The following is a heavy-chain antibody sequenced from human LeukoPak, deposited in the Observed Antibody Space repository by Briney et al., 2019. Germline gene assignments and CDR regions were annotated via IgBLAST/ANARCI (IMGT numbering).Heavy chain of an antibody. CDR3: ARDRGGDFWSGYYTGHFDH. V-gene: IGHV3-48*01. CDR1: GFTFSSYS. CDR2: ISSSSSTI. D-gene: IGHD3-3*01. Sequence: TGGSLRLSCAASGFTFSSYSMNWVRQAPGKGLEWVSYISSSSSTIYYADSVKGRFTISRDNAKNSLYLQMNSLRAEDTAVYYCARDRGGDFWSGYYTGHFDHWGQGTLVTVSS. J-gene: IGHJ4*02.